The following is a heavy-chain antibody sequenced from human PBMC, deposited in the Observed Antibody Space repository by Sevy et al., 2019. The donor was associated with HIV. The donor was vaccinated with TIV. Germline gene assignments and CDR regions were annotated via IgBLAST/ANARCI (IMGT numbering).Heavy chain of an antibody. J-gene: IGHJ4*02. Sequence: GGSLRLSCADSGFIFSTYWMSWVRQAPGKGLEWVANIKEDGSEKCYVVSVKGRFTISRDNAKNSLYLQMSSLRAEDTAVYYCARGGKYPGYWGQGTLVTVSS. CDR1: GFIFSTYW. CDR3: ARGGKYPGY. V-gene: IGHV3-7*01. D-gene: IGHD1-26*01. CDR2: IKEDGSEK.